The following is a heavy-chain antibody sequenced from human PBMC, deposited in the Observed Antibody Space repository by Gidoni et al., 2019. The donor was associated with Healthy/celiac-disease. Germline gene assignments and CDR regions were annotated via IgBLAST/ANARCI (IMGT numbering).Heavy chain of an antibody. Sequence: QVQLVESGGGVVQPGRSLRLSCAAPGFTFSSYAMHWVRQAPGKGLEWVAVISYDGSNKYYADSVKGRFTISRDNSKNTLYLQMNSLRAEDTAVYYCARDILRYFDYWGQGTLVTVSS. CDR3: ARDILRYFDY. D-gene: IGHD4-17*01. J-gene: IGHJ4*02. CDR1: GFTFSSYA. CDR2: ISYDGSNK. V-gene: IGHV3-30-3*01.